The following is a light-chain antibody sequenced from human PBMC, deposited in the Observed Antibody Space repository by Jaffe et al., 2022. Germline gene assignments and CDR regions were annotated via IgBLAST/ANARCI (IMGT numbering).Light chain of an antibody. J-gene: IGKJ2*01. CDR3: QQFGGSPPTST. CDR2: GAS. Sequence: EIVLTQSPGTLSLSPGERATLSCRAGQSVSSNYLAWYQQKPGQAPRLLIYGASSRATGIPDRFSGTGSGTDFTLTISRLEPEDFAVYYCQQFGGSPPTSTFGQGTKLEIK. CDR1: QSVSSNY. V-gene: IGKV3-20*01.